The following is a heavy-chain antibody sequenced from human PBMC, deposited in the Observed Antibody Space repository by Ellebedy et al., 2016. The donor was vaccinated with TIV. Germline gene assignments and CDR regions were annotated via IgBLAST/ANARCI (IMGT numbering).Heavy chain of an antibody. CDR1: GFTVSSNY. CDR3: ARGYSSSSGRTVDY. V-gene: IGHV3-48*01. J-gene: IGHJ4*02. CDR2: ISGGSTTI. D-gene: IGHD6-6*01. Sequence: GGSLRLXXAASGFTVSSNYMSWVRQAPGKGLVWVSYISGGSTTIYYADSVKDRFTISRDNAKDSLYLQMNSLRAEDTAVYYCARGYSSSSGRTVDYWGQGTLVTVSS.